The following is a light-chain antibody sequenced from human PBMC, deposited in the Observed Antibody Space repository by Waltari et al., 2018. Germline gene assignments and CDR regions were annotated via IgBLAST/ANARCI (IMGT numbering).Light chain of an antibody. CDR2: HAS. J-gene: IGKJ4*01. CDR1: QSIDTH. V-gene: IGKV3-15*01. CDR3: QHYHNWLT. Sequence: EIVLTPSPATLFVSLGDGATLYCRASQSIDTHLAWYQQKPGQAPRLLIFHASTRAAGIPHRFSGSGSGTEFALTISNLQSEDFAVYFCQHYHNWLTFGGGTKVEI.